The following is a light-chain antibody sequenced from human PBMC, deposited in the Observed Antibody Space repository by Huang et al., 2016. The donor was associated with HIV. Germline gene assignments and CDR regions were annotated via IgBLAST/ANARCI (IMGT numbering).Light chain of an antibody. V-gene: IGKV1-9*01. CDR1: KDIANS. J-gene: IGKJ5*01. CDR2: AAS. CDR3: QQLHSYPIT. Sequence: QLTQSPSSLSMSVGDRVIITCQASKDIANSLAWYQPKPGRAPKLLISAASTLQRGVPSRFSGGSAGTYFTLIITNLQPDDFASYYCQQLHSYPITFGQGTRLDI.